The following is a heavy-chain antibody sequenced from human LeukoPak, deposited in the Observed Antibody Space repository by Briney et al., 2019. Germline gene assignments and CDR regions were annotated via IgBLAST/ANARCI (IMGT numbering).Heavy chain of an antibody. J-gene: IGHJ3*02. Sequence: GGSLRLSCATSGFTFDDYAMHWVRQAPGKGLEWVSGISWNSGSIAYADSVKGRFTISRDNAKNSLYLQMNCLRAEDTALYYCAKDVEMATIRNTFNIWGQGTMVTVSS. V-gene: IGHV3-9*01. CDR3: AKDVEMATIRNTFNI. CDR2: ISWNSGSI. CDR1: GFTFDDYA. D-gene: IGHD5-24*01.